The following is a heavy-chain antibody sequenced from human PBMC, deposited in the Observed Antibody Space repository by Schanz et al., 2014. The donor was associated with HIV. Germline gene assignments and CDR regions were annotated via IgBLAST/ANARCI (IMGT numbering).Heavy chain of an antibody. V-gene: IGHV3-23*01. Sequence: EVQLLESGGGLEQPGGSLRLSCAASGFNFNNYAMTWVRQAPGKGLEGVPSISESGGRTYYADSVNGRFTISRDNSKNTLYLQMTTLRIDDTAVYYCAKPEYDSRGNSQSHFDYWGQGTLVTVSS. D-gene: IGHD3-22*01. CDR1: GFNFNNYA. J-gene: IGHJ4*02. CDR3: AKPEYDSRGNSQSHFDY. CDR2: ISESGGRT.